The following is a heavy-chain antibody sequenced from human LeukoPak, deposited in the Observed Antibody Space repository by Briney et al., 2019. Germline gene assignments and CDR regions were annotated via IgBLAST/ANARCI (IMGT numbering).Heavy chain of an antibody. V-gene: IGHV5-10-1*01. CDR1: GYSFINYW. J-gene: IGHJ4*02. CDR3: ARGLRENNYFDY. CDR2: IDPSDSYT. D-gene: IGHD2/OR15-2a*01. Sequence: GESLKISCKGSGYSFINYWISWVRQMPGKGLEWMGRIDPSDSYTNYSPSFQGHVTISADKSITTVYLQWNRLKASDTAMYYCARGLRENNYFDYWGQGTLVTVSS.